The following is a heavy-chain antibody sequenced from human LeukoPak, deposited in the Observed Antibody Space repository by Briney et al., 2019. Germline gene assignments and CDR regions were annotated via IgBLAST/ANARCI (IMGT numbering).Heavy chain of an antibody. CDR2: IYSGGST. J-gene: IGHJ4*02. CDR3: ARGSSGHLYYFDY. CDR1: GFTVSSNY. Sequence: GGSLRLSCAASGFTVSSNYMSWVRQAPGKGLEWVSVIYSGGSTYYADSVKGRFTISRDNSKNTLYLQMNSLRAEDTAVYYCARGSSGHLYYFDYWGQGTLVTVSS. D-gene: IGHD6-25*01. V-gene: IGHV3-66*01.